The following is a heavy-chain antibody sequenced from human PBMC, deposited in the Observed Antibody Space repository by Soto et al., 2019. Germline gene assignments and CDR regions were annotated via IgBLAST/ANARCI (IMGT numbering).Heavy chain of an antibody. CDR3: TTDRQQEPVNYGMDV. D-gene: IGHD6-13*01. Sequence: EVQLVESGGGLVKPGGSLRLSCAASGFTFSNAWMNWVRQAPGKRLEWVGRIKSKTDGGTTDYAAPVKGRFTISRDDSQNTLYLQMNSLKTEDTAVYYCTTDRQQEPVNYGMDVWSQGTTVTVSS. CDR2: IKSKTDGGTT. V-gene: IGHV3-15*07. CDR1: GFTFSNAW. J-gene: IGHJ6*02.